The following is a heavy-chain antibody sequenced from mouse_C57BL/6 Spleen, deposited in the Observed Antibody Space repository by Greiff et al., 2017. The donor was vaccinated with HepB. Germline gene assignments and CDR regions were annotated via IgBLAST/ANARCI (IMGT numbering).Heavy chain of an antibody. CDR1: GYTFTSYW. CDR3: TRHYYGSSYAMDY. CDR2: IYPGNSDT. Sequence: EVQGVESGTVLARPGASVKMSCKTSGYTFTSYWMHWVKQRPGQGLEWIGAIYPGNSDTSYNQKFKGKAKLTAVTSASTAYLELSSLTNEDSAVYYCTRHYYGSSYAMDYWGQGTSVTVSS. J-gene: IGHJ4*01. D-gene: IGHD1-1*01. V-gene: IGHV1-5*01.